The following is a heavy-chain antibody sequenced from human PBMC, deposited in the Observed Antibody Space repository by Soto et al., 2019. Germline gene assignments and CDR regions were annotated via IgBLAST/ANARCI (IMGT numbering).Heavy chain of an antibody. CDR1: GDTFAFHS. CDR2: INPSLSMS. V-gene: IGHV1-69*02. J-gene: IGHJ4*02. D-gene: IGHD3-10*01. CDR3: ATSYGSGYRAFDY. Sequence: QVQLVQSGAEVKRPGSSVKVSCKASGDTFAFHSINWVRQAPGLGIELMRRINPSLSMSHYAQRFQGRVTMTADKSTSTAYMVLSSLRSEDTAIYYCATSYGSGYRAFDYWGQGALVTVSS.